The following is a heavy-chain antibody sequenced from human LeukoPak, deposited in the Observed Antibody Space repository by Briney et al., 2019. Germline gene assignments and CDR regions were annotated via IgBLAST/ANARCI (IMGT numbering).Heavy chain of an antibody. D-gene: IGHD1-1*01. J-gene: IGHJ4*02. Sequence: GGSLRLSCAASGFTFRSYAMQWVRQAPGKGLEWVSYITYNSGTIFYADSVKGRFTISRDNAKNSLYLQMNSLRAEDTAVYYCARVGATGTADYWGQGTLVTVSS. CDR1: GFTFRSYA. V-gene: IGHV3-48*01. CDR2: ITYNSGTI. CDR3: ARVGATGTADY.